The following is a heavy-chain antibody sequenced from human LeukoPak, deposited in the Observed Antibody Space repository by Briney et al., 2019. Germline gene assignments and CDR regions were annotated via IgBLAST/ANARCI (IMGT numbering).Heavy chain of an antibody. CDR3: AKGGRGTQKPFDY. CDR2: IKQDGSEK. Sequence: GGSLRLSCAASGFTFSSYWMSWVRQAPGKGLEWVANIKQDGSEKCYVDSVKGRFTISRDNSKNTLYLEMSNLRAEDTAVYYCAKGGRGTQKPFDYWGLGTLVTVSS. J-gene: IGHJ4*02. CDR1: GFTFSSYW. V-gene: IGHV3-7*05.